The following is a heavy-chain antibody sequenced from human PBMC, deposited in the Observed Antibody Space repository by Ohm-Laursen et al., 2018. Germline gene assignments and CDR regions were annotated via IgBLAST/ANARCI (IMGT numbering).Heavy chain of an antibody. D-gene: IGHD2-21*02. V-gene: IGHV3-30*18. Sequence: SLRLSCTASGFTFSSYGMHWVRQAPGKGLEWVAVRSYDGSNKYYADSVKGRFTISRDNSKNTLYLQMNSLRAEDTAVYYCEKDVCGGDCPSDYWGQGTLVTVSS. CDR2: RSYDGSNK. CDR3: EKDVCGGDCPSDY. CDR1: GFTFSSYG. J-gene: IGHJ4*02.